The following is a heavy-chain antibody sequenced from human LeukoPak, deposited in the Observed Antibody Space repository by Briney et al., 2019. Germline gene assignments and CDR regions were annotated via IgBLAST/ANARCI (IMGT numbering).Heavy chain of an antibody. V-gene: IGHV3-11*04. CDR1: GFTFSDYY. CDR2: ISSSGTSM. Sequence: PGGSLRLSCAASGFTFSDYYMNWIRQAPGKGLEWVSYISSSGTSMFYADSVKGRFTISRDSAKNLLHLQMNSLRAEDTAVYYCARAPGDPIDYWGQGTLVTVSS. J-gene: IGHJ4*02. D-gene: IGHD2-21*02. CDR3: ARAPGDPIDY.